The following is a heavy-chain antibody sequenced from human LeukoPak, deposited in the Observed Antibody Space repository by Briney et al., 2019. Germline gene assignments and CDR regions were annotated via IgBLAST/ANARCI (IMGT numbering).Heavy chain of an antibody. D-gene: IGHD3-10*01. J-gene: IGHJ4*02. CDR2: ISGSGGST. CDR3: ARGSMVRGYPTRY. CDR1: GFTFSTYA. Sequence: GGSLRLSCAASGFTFSTYAMSWVRQAPGKGLEWVSGISGSGGSTFYADSVKGRFTISRDNSKNSLYLQMNSLRAEDTAVYYCARGSMVRGYPTRYWGQGTLVTISS. V-gene: IGHV3-23*01.